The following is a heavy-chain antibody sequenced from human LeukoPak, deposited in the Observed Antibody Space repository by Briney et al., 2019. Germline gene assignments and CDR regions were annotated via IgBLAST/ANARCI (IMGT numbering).Heavy chain of an antibody. CDR3: ARQPEGTWFDP. CDR2: IDPSDSYT. D-gene: IGHD1-1*01. J-gene: IGHJ5*02. Sequence: GESLKISCKGSGYSFTSNWISWVRQMPGKGLEWMGRIDPSDSYTNYSPSFQGHVTISADKSISTAYLQWSSLKASDTAMYHCARQPEGTWFDPWGQGTLVTVSS. V-gene: IGHV5-10-1*01. CDR1: GYSFTSNW.